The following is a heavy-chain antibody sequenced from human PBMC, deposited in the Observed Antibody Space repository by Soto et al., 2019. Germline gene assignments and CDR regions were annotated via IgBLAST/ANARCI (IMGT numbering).Heavy chain of an antibody. J-gene: IGHJ6*02. D-gene: IGHD2-15*01. V-gene: IGHV3-43D*04. Sequence: EVQLVESGGAVVQPGGSLKLSCAASGFTFDDYAMHWVRQVPGKGLEWVALISWNGDVPYYADSVKGRFTISRDNSKNSLYPQMNSLRLEDADLYYCAKGIRIRGPGGMDVWGQGTAVTVSS. CDR1: GFTFDDYA. CDR3: AKGIRIRGPGGMDV. CDR2: ISWNGDVP.